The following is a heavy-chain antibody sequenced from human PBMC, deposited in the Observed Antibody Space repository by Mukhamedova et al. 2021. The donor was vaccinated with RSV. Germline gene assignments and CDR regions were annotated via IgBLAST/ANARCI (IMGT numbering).Heavy chain of an antibody. J-gene: IGHJ4*02. CDR2: IKHDGSEK. CDR3: AVVGDYCDGDPGGNY. V-gene: IGHV3-7*01. Sequence: GLEWVACIKHDGSEKHYVDSVKGRFTISRDNAQNSVYLQMNSLRAGDTAVYYCAVVGDYCDGDPGGNYWGQGTRVTVSS. D-gene: IGHD2-21*02.